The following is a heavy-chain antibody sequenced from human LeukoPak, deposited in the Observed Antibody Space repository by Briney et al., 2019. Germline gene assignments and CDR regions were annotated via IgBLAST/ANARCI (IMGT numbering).Heavy chain of an antibody. Sequence: PSQTLSLTCTVSGGSISSGDYYWSWIRQPPGKGLEWIGYIYYSGSTYHNPSLKSRVTISVDTSKNQFSLKLSSVTAADTAVYYCARDHSGYCLFDYWGQGNLVTVSS. D-gene: IGHD3-22*01. CDR2: IYYSGST. CDR1: GGSISSGDYY. V-gene: IGHV4-30-4*08. J-gene: IGHJ4*02. CDR3: ARDHSGYCLFDY.